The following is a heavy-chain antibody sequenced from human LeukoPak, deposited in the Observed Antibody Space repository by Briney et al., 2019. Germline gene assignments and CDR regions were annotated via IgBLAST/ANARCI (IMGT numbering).Heavy chain of an antibody. CDR1: GFTCSSCG. V-gene: IGHV3-33*08. CDR2: IRYDGSDK. CDR3: ASDYYDSSGYYWKDY. Sequence: GGSLRLSCAASGFTCSSCGMHWVRQAPGKGLEWVAFIRYDGSDKYYEDSLKGRFTISRDNAKNSLYLQMNSLRAEDTAVYYCASDYYDSSGYYWKDYWGQGTLVTVSS. D-gene: IGHD3-22*01. J-gene: IGHJ4*02.